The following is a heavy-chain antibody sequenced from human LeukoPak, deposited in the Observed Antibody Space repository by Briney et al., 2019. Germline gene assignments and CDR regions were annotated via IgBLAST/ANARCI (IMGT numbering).Heavy chain of an antibody. J-gene: IGHJ4*02. CDR2: ISWNSGSI. Sequence: PGGSLRLSCAASGFTFDDYAMHWVRQAPGKGLEWVSGISWNSGSIGYADSVKGRFTISRDNAKNSLYLQMNSLRAEDTAVYYCARDSISAPFDYWGQGTLVTVSS. D-gene: IGHD5-24*01. CDR3: ARDSISAPFDY. V-gene: IGHV3-9*01. CDR1: GFTFDDYA.